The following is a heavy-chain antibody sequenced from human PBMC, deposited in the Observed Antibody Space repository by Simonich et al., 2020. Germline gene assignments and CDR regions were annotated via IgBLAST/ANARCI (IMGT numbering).Heavy chain of an antibody. V-gene: IGHV1-2*02. Sequence: QVQLVQSGAEVKKPGASVKVSCKASGYTFTGYYMHCVRQAPGKGLAWMGWSNTNSGGTKYEQKVQGRVTMTRDTSISTAYMGLSRLRSDDTAVYYCARVSGGTAMVTSTFDIWGQGTMVTVSS. D-gene: IGHD5-18*01. CDR3: ARVSGGTAMVTSTFDI. J-gene: IGHJ3*02. CDR2: SNTNSGGT. CDR1: GYTFTGYY.